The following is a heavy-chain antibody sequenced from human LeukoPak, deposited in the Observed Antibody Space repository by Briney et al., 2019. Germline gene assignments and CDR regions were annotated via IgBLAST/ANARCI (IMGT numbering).Heavy chain of an antibody. V-gene: IGHV3-21*01. Sequence: GGSLRLSCAASGFTFNDYTMNWVRQAPGKGLEWVSSISSSSIYIFYAGSLKGRFTISRDNAKNSLYLQMNSLRVEDTAVYYCATGLPSYSSSWYPGYWGQGTLVTVSS. J-gene: IGHJ4*02. CDR3: ATGLPSYSSSWYPGY. CDR1: GFTFNDYT. D-gene: IGHD6-13*01. CDR2: ISSSSIYI.